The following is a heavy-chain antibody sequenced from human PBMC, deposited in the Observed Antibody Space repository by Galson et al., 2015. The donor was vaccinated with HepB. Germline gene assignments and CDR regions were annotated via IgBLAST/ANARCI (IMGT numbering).Heavy chain of an antibody. CDR1: GGTFSSYA. Sequence: SVKVSCKASGGTFSSYAISWVRQAPGQGLEWMGGIIPIFGTANYAQKFQGRVTIIADESTSTAYMELRSLRSDDTAVYYCARGGCTNGVCYYYYYGMDVWGQGTTVTVSS. V-gene: IGHV1-69*13. D-gene: IGHD2-8*01. J-gene: IGHJ6*02. CDR3: ARGGCTNGVCYYYYYGMDV. CDR2: IIPIFGTA.